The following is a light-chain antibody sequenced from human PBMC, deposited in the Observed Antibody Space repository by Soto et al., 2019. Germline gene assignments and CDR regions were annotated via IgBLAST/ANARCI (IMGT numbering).Light chain of an antibody. CDR1: SSDIGSNNY. CDR3: SSYTTTTLL. V-gene: IGLV2-14*01. Sequence: QSALTQPASVSGSPGQSITISCTGTSSDIGSNNYVSWFQQRPGKAPTLIIYEVSNPPSGVSTHFSGSKSGNTASLTISGLLPEDESEYYCSSYTTTTLLFGGGTKLTVL. CDR2: EVS. J-gene: IGLJ3*02.